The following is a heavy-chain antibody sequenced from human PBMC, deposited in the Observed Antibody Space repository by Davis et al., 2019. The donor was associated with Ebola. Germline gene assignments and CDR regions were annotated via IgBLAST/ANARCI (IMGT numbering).Heavy chain of an antibody. CDR3: AKDHYARPRYYYGMDV. CDR2: ISYDGSNK. V-gene: IGHV3-30*18. J-gene: IGHJ6*02. CDR1: GFTFSSYG. D-gene: IGHD3-16*01. Sequence: GSLKISCAASGFTFSSYGMHWVRQAPGKGLEWVAVISYDGSNKYYADSVKGRFTISRDNSKNTLYLQMNSLRAEDTAVYYCAKDHYARPRYYYGMDVWGQGTTVTVSS.